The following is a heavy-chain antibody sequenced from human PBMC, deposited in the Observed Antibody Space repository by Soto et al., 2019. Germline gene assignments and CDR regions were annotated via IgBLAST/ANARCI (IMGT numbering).Heavy chain of an antibody. D-gene: IGHD4-17*01. J-gene: IGHJ5*02. CDR3: VRGDYGDYSHWFDP. Sequence: QVQLVQSGAEVKKPGASVRVSCKASGYTFTTFDINWVRQATGQGLEWMGWMNPNSGNTGYAQKFQGRVTMTRNTSITTAYMELSTLRSEDTAVYYCVRGDYGDYSHWFDPWGQGTLVTVSS. V-gene: IGHV1-8*01. CDR2: MNPNSGNT. CDR1: GYTFTTFD.